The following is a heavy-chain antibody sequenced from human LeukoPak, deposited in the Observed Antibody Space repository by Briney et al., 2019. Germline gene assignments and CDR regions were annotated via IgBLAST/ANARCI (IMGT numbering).Heavy chain of an antibody. CDR2: IYSGGST. J-gene: IGHJ4*02. CDR3: AKDRIQLWLSSLDY. CDR1: GFTVSSNY. V-gene: IGHV3-53*04. Sequence: GGSLRLSCAASGFTVSSNYMSWVRQAPGKGLEWVSVIYSGGSTYYADSVKGRFTISRHNSKNTLYLQMNSLRAEDTAVYYCAKDRIQLWLSSLDYWGQGTLVTVSS. D-gene: IGHD5-18*01.